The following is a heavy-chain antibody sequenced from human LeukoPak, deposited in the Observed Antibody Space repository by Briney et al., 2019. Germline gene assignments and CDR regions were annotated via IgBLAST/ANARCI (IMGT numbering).Heavy chain of an antibody. J-gene: IGHJ4*02. CDR1: GFTFSDYY. CDR2: ISSSSSYT. Sequence: KTGGSLRLSCAASGFTFSDYYMSWIRQAPGKGLEWVSYISSSSSYTNYADSVKGRFTISRDNSKNALYLQMNSLRAEDTAVYSCAVPQWELLNWGQGTLVTVSS. D-gene: IGHD1-26*01. V-gene: IGHV3-11*03. CDR3: AVPQWELLN.